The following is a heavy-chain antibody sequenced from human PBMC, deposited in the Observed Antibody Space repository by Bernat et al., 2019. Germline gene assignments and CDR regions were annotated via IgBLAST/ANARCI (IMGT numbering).Heavy chain of an antibody. CDR3: ARDWVLVVYAIRGFDY. D-gene: IGHD2-8*02. CDR2: ISYDGSNK. V-gene: IGHV3-30*03. Sequence: VQLVESGGGLVQPGGSLRLSCAASGFTFSSYSMNWVRQAPGKGLEWVAVISYDGSNKYYADSVKGRFTISRDNSKNTLYLQMNSLRAEDTAVYYCARDWVLVVYAIRGFDYWGQGTLVTVSS. CDR1: GFTFSSYS. J-gene: IGHJ4*02.